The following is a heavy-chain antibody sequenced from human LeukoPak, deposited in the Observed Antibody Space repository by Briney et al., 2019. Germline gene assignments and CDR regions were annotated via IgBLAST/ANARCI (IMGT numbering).Heavy chain of an antibody. CDR3: ARVSVWNYYYDSNGYFDY. V-gene: IGHV1-18*01. CDR2: ISAYSGST. D-gene: IGHD3-22*01. Sequence: GASVKVSCKASGYSFATYGFSWVRQAPGQGLEWMGWISAYSGSTNYARKFQGRVTMTTDTSTSTAYMELRSLRSDDTAVYYCARVSVWNYYYDSNGYFDYWGQGTLVTVSS. CDR1: GYSFATYG. J-gene: IGHJ4*02.